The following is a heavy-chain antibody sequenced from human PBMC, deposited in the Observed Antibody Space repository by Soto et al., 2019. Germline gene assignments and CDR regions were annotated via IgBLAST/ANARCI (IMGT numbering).Heavy chain of an antibody. CDR3: ARDIGPALDWFGP. V-gene: IGHV1-8*01. Sequence: ASVKVSCKASGYTFTSYDINWVRQASGQGLEWQGWMNPKSGQKAYVEKFQGRVTMTANTSISTAYMELSSLRSDDTAVYYCARDIGPALDWFGPWGQGTLVTVSS. D-gene: IGHD5-18*01. CDR2: MNPKSGQK. J-gene: IGHJ5*02. CDR1: GYTFTSYD.